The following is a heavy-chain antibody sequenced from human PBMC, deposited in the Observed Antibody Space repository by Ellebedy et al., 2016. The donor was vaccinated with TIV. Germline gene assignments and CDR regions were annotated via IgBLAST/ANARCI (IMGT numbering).Heavy chain of an antibody. CDR3: ARDPQRYCSSTSCHSLNYYYYGMDV. CDR2: IIPIYGTT. Sequence: ASVKVSCXASGGTFNNYAISWVRQAPGQGLEWMGGIIPIYGTTDYAQKFRGRVTITADESTSTAYMEVSSLRSEDTAVYYSARDPQRYCSSTSCHSLNYYYYGMDVWGQGTTVTVSS. D-gene: IGHD2-2*01. CDR1: GGTFNNYA. V-gene: IGHV1-69*13. J-gene: IGHJ6*02.